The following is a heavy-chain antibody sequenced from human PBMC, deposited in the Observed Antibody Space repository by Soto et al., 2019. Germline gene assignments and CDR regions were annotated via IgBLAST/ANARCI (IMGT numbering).Heavy chain of an antibody. CDR2: ISGSGGST. V-gene: IGHV3-23*01. CDR1: GFTFSSYA. J-gene: IGHJ6*02. CDR3: AKEVTIAAAGIDYYYYYYGMDV. D-gene: IGHD6-13*01. Sequence: PGGSLRLSCAASGFTFSSYAMSWVRQAPGKGLEWVSAISGSGGSTYYADSVKGRFTISRDNSKNTLYLQMNSLRAEDTAVYYCAKEVTIAAAGIDYYYYYYGMDVWGQGTTVTVSS.